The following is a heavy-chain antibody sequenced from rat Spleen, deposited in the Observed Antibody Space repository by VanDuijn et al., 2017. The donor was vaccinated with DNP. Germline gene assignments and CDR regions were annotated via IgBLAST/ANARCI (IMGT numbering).Heavy chain of an antibody. D-gene: IGHD1-2*01. CDR1: GFTFSNYW. Sequence: EVQLVETGGGLVQPGRSLKLSCVASGFTFSNYWMYWLRQVPGKGLEWVASITSSGGTTYYPDSVKGRFTISRDNAKNTLYLQMNSLRSEDTATYYCARDCIAAPYYWYFDFWGPGTMVTVSS. CDR2: ITSSGGTT. V-gene: IGHV5-31*01. J-gene: IGHJ1*01. CDR3: ARDCIAAPYYWYFDF.